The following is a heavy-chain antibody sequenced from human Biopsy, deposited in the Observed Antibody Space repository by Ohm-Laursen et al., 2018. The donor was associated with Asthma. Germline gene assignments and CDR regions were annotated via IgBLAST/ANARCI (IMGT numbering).Heavy chain of an antibody. CDR3: ARVDVVATIIDY. Sequence: QTLSLTCATSGDSVSNTRAVWSWIRQSPSRGLEWLGRTYYRSTWSTDYTVSLKSRMSIVPDTSKNHVSLQLNSVTPEDTAVYYCARVDVVATIIDYWGQGIPVTVSS. CDR1: GDSVSNTRAV. D-gene: IGHD5-12*01. J-gene: IGHJ4*02. CDR2: TYYRSTWST. V-gene: IGHV6-1*01.